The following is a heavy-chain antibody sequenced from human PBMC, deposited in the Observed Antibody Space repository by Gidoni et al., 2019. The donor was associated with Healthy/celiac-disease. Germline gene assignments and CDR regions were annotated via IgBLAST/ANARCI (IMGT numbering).Heavy chain of an antibody. J-gene: IGHJ4*02. CDR3: TTHSGSYYYDSSGYYDFDY. CDR2: IKSKTDGGTT. D-gene: IGHD3-22*01. CDR1: GFTFSNAW. V-gene: IGHV3-15*07. Sequence: EVQLVESGGGLVKPGGSLRLSCAASGFTFSNAWLNWFRQAPGKGLEWVGRIKSKTDGGTTDYAAPVKGRFTISRDDSKNTLYLQMNSLKTEDTAVYYCTTHSGSYYYDSSGYYDFDYWGQGTLVTVSS.